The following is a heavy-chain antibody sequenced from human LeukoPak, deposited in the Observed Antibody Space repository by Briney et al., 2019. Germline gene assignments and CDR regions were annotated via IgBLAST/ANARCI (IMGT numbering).Heavy chain of an antibody. V-gene: IGHV4-38-2*01. CDR1: GYSITSGYY. Sequence: SETLSLTCAVSGYSITSGYYWGRIRQPPGKGLEWIGTIYHSGSTYYNPSLKSRVIVSVDTSKNQFSLKLSSVTAADTAVYYCVRSPYYYYHMDVWGKGTSVTVSS. CDR3: VRSPYYYYHMDV. J-gene: IGHJ6*03. CDR2: IYHSGST.